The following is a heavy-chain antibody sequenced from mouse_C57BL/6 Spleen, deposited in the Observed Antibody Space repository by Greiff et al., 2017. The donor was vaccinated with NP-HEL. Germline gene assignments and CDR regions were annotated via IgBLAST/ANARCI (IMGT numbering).Heavy chain of an antibody. CDR1: GYTFTSYG. CDR2: IYPRSGNT. CDR3: ARSSYYGSSPRYFDV. V-gene: IGHV1-81*01. Sequence: VKLQQSGAELARPGASVKLSCKASGYTFTSYGISWVKQRTGQGLEWIGEIYPRSGNTYYNEKFKGKATLTADKSSSTAYMELRSLTSEDSAVYFCARSSYYGSSPRYFDVWGTGTTVTVSS. D-gene: IGHD1-1*01. J-gene: IGHJ1*03.